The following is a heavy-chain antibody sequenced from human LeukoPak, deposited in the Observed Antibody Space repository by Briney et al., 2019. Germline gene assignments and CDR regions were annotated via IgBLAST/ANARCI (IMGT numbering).Heavy chain of an antibody. CDR3: ARERAVTTYYYFDY. J-gene: IGHJ4*02. V-gene: IGHV4-39*07. CDR1: GGSISSSSYY. CDR2: IYYSGST. D-gene: IGHD4-17*01. Sequence: SETLSLTCTVSGGSISSSSYYWGWIRQPPGKGLEWIGSIYYSGSTYYNPSLKSRVTISVDTSKNQFSMKLSSVTAADTAVYYCARERAVTTYYYFDYWGQGTLVTVSS.